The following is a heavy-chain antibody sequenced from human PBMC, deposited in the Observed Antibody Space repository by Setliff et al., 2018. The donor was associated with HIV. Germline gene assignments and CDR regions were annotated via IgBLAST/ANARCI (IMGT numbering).Heavy chain of an antibody. V-gene: IGHV3-30*02. J-gene: IGHJ4*02. CDR3: CTGPFDY. Sequence: PGGSLRLSCAASGFSLTSYGMHWVRQTPDKGLEWVAFLQHDEGNKYYADSVKGRFTISRDTSKNTLFLQMNSLTTDDTALYYCCTGPFDYWGQGTLVTVSS. CDR1: GFSLTSYG. CDR2: LQHDEGNK.